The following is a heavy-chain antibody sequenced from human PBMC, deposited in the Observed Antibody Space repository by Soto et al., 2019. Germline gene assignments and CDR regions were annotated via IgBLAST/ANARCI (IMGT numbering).Heavy chain of an antibody. V-gene: IGHV3-11*06. CDR2: ISPGSRYP. J-gene: IGHJ5*02. Sequence: GGSLRLSCADSGFTFDYSYMSWIRQSPGKGLEWLSYISPGSRYPAYADSVKGRFTISRDNAKRSLYLQMMSLTAEDTAIYYCVRGGGGGLFDPWGQGTMGTVSS. CDR3: VRGGGGGLFDP. CDR1: GFTFDYSY. D-gene: IGHD2-15*01.